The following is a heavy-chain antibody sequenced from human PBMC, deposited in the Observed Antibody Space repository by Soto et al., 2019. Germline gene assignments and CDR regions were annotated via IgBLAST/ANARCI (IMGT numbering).Heavy chain of an antibody. D-gene: IGHD2-21*02. CDR1: VFTFSSYR. J-gene: IGHJ4*02. CDR2: ISYDGSNK. V-gene: IGHV3-30*18. Sequence: GGSLRLSCAASVFTFSSYRMHLVRQAPGKGLEWVAVISYDGSNKYYADSVKGRFTVSRDKSKNTLYLQVNSLRAEDTAVYYCAKDKVPVVVTAPFDYWGQGT. CDR3: AKDKVPVVVTAPFDY.